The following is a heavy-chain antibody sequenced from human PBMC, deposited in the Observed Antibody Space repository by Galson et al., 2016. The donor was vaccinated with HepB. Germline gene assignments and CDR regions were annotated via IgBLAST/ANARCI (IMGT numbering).Heavy chain of an antibody. CDR3: ARAYNWNVLGFDY. D-gene: IGHD1-1*01. CDR2: IDISSFYT. J-gene: IGHJ4*02. V-gene: IGHV3-11*05. Sequence: SLRLSCAASGFTFSDYYMSWIRQAPGKGLEWVSYIDISSFYTNYADSVMGRFTISRDNAKRLMYLQMNSLRAEDTAVYYCARAYNWNVLGFDYWGQGTLVTVSS. CDR1: GFTFSDYY.